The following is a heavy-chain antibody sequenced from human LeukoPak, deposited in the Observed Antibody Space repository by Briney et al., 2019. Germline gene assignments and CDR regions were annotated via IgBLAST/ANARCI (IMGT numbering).Heavy chain of an antibody. V-gene: IGHV3-23*01. D-gene: IGHD6-13*01. CDR2: ISGSGDRT. CDR1: GFPFSSYA. CDR3: AKDPRDSSSWYFGY. Sequence: GGSLRLSCAASGFPFSSYAVNWVRQAPGKGLGWVSGISGSGDRTYYADSVKGRFTISRDNSKNTLYLEMNSLRAEDTAVYRCAKDPRDSSSWYFGYWGQGTLVTVSS. J-gene: IGHJ4*02.